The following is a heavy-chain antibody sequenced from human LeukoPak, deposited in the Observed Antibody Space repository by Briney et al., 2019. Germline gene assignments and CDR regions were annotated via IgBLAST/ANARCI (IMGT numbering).Heavy chain of an antibody. J-gene: IGHJ4*02. CDR1: GGSISSYY. D-gene: IGHD3-22*01. V-gene: IGHV4-59*01. CDR3: ARGGVDYDSSGLIDS. CDR2: IYYSGST. Sequence: SETLSLTCTVSGGSISSYYWSWIRQPPGKGLEWIGYIYYSGSTNYNPSLKSRVTISVDTSKNQYSLQLSSVTAADTAVYYFARGGVDYDSSGLIDSWGQGTLVTVSS.